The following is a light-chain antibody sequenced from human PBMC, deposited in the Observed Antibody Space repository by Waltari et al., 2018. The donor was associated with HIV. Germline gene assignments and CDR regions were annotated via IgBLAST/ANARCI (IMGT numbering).Light chain of an antibody. CDR2: EVS. J-gene: IGLJ2*01. CDR3: AAAWDDSLNGPV. Sequence: QSALTQPPSASGSPGQSVTISCTGTSSDVGSYNFVSWYKQHPGKAPKLLIFEVSKRPSGVPDRFSGAKSGNTASLTVSGLQPEDEADYYCAAAWDDSLNGPVFGGGTKLTVL. V-gene: IGLV2-8*01. CDR1: SSDVGSYNF.